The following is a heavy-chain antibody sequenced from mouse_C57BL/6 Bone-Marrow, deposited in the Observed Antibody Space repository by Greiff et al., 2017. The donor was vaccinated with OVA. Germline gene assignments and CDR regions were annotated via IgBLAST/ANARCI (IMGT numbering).Heavy chain of an antibody. CDR2: IDPETGGT. J-gene: IGHJ4*01. CDR1: GYTFTDYE. D-gene: IGHD2-5*01. Sequence: VQWVESGAELVRPGASVTLSCKASGYTFTDYEMHWVKQTPVHGLEWIGAIDPETGGTAYNQKFKGKAILTADKSSSTAYMELRSLTSEDSAVYNCTKGVYSNYSYNAMDYRGQGTSETVSS. CDR3: TKGVYSNYSYNAMDY. V-gene: IGHV1-15*01.